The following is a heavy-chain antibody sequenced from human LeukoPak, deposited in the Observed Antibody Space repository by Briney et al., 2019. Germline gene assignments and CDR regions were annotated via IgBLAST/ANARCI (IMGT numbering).Heavy chain of an antibody. J-gene: IGHJ6*03. Sequence: SETLSLTCTVSGGSISSYYWSWLRQPPGKGLEWIGYIYYSGSTNYNPSLKSRVTISVDTSKNQFSLKLSSVTAADTAVYYCARGGEWAIYFYYMDVWGKGTTVTISS. CDR2: IYYSGST. CDR3: ARGGEWAIYFYYMDV. V-gene: IGHV4-59*01. CDR1: GGSISSYY. D-gene: IGHD1-26*01.